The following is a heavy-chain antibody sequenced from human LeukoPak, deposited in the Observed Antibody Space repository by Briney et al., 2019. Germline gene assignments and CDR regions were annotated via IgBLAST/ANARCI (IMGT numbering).Heavy chain of an antibody. CDR1: KFTFSNYC. Sequence: PGGSLRLSCAASKFTFSNYCMSWVRQAPGKGLQWVANIKQDGSGKYYVDSVKGRFTISRDNAKNSLYLQMNSLRVEDTAVYYCAREFRSGYNSRWFDYWGQGTLVTVSS. CDR2: IKQDGSGK. D-gene: IGHD6-19*01. CDR3: AREFRSGYNSRWFDY. J-gene: IGHJ5*01. V-gene: IGHV3-7*01.